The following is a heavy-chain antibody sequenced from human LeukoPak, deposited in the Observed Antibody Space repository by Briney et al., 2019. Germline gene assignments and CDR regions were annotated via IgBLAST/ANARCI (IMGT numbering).Heavy chain of an antibody. D-gene: IGHD2-15*01. V-gene: IGHV4-34*01. Sequence: SETLSLTCAVYGGSFSGYYWSWIRQPPGKGLEWIGEINHSGSTNYNPSLKSRVTISVDTSKNQFSLKLSSVTAADTAVYYCARGMGGYCSGGSCPPDYWGQGTLVTVSS. J-gene: IGHJ4*02. CDR3: ARGMGGYCSGGSCPPDY. CDR2: INHSGST. CDR1: GGSFSGYY.